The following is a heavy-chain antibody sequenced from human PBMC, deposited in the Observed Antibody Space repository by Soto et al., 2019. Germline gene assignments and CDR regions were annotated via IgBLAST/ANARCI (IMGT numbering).Heavy chain of an antibody. V-gene: IGHV2-5*02. CDR1: GFSLITSGVG. CDR2: IYWDDDT. Sequence: QITLKEAGPPLVKPTQTLTLTCSFSGFSLITSGVGVGWIRQPPGKALEWLALIYWDDDTGYSTSLRSRLTITKDTSRNQVVLTMTNMDPADTATYYCAHTMAPRIFDSWGQGTLVTVFS. CDR3: AHTMAPRIFDS. J-gene: IGHJ4*02.